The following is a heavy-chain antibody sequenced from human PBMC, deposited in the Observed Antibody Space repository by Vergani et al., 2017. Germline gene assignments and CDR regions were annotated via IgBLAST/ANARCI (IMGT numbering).Heavy chain of an antibody. Sequence: QVQLQQWGGGLLKPSETLSLTCVVNGGSFTSYHWTWIRQSPGEGLEWVGDIDYTGRPDYNPSLKSRLTMSEDKSRNQFSLTLNSVTATDTAIYFCARVNTETNGHLYYYYYMDVWGQGTAVTVS. D-gene: IGHD4-11*01. CDR1: GGSFTSYH. J-gene: IGHJ6*03. V-gene: IGHV4-34*01. CDR3: ARVNTETNGHLYYYYYMDV. CDR2: IDYTGRP.